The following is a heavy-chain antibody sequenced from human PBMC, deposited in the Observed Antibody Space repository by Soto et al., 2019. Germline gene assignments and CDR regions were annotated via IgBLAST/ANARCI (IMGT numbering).Heavy chain of an antibody. V-gene: IGHV1-2*02. Sequence: ALVKVSCKASGYSISAYYIHWVRQAPGQGLEWMGWIDPKNGGTVSAQKFQGRLTMTRDTSISTVYMDLSGLTSDDTALYYCGRDDYGIFPYWGQGSLVTVSS. J-gene: IGHJ4*02. D-gene: IGHD3-10*01. CDR2: IDPKNGGT. CDR3: GRDDYGIFPY. CDR1: GYSISAYY.